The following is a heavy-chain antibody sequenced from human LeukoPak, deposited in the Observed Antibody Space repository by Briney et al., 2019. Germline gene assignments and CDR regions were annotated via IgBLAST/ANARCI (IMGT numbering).Heavy chain of an antibody. V-gene: IGHV3-7*01. CDR3: TKNTHDY. CDR1: GSTFSGSW. Sequence: GGSLRLSCAASGSTFSGSWMSWVRQAPGKGLEWVATIKGDGSGKFYVDSVKGRFAISRDDAKSSLFLQMDSLRSEDTAVYYCTKNTHDYWGQGTLVTVSS. D-gene: IGHD1/OR15-1a*01. J-gene: IGHJ4*02. CDR2: IKGDGSGK.